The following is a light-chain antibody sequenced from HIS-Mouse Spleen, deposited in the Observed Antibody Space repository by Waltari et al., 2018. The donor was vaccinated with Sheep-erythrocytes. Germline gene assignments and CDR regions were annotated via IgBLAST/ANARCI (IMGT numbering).Light chain of an antibody. CDR3: QQRSNWYT. CDR2: DAS. Sequence: EIVLTQSPATLSLSPGERATLSCRASQSVRSYLAWYQQKPGQAPSILIYDASNRATGIPARFSGSGSGTDFTLTISSLEPEDFAVYYCQQRSNWYTFGQGTKLEIK. V-gene: IGKV3-11*01. J-gene: IGKJ2*01. CDR1: QSVRSY.